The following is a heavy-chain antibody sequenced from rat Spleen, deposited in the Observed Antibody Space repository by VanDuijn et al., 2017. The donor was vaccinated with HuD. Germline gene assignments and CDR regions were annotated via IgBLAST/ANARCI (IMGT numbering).Heavy chain of an antibody. V-gene: IGHV5-22*01. CDR1: RFTFSDYF. CDR3: ARHYDYSNWFAY. D-gene: IGHD1-5*01. J-gene: IGHJ3*01. Sequence: EVQLVESGGDLVQPGRSLKLSCAASRFTFSDYFMAWVRQAPKKGLEWVASISFEGSSTYYGDSVKGRFTISRDNAKSTLYLQMDSLKSEDTATYYCARHYDYSNWFAYWGQGTLVTVSS. CDR2: ISFEGSST.